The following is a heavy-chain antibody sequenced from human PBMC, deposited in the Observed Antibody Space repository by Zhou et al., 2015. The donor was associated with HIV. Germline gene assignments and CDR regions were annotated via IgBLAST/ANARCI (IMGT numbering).Heavy chain of an antibody. V-gene: IGHV3-9*01. CDR3: ANPWGANWYFDL. CDR1: GFNFNDFA. J-gene: IGHJ2*01. Sequence: EVHLVESGGGLVQPGRSLRLSCVVSGFNFNDFAMHWVRQPPGKGLEWVSGINWNSGAKGYADSVRGRFTISRDDSKSTLFLQMNSLRVEDTAVYYCANPWGANWYFDLWGRGTLVTVSS. D-gene: IGHD7-27*01. CDR2: INWNSGAK.